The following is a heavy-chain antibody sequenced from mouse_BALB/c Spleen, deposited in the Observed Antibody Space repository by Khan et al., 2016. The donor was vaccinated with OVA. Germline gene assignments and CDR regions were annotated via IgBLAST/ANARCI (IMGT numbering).Heavy chain of an antibody. CDR1: GFSLTNYG. V-gene: IGHV2-6-1*01. Sequence: QVQLKESGPGLVAPSQSLSITCTISGFSLTNYGVHWVRLPPGKGLEWLVVIWSDGSTTYNSALKSRLSISKDNSKSQVFLKMNSLQTEDTAMYYCARQPYYHYYVMDYWGRGTSVTGSS. D-gene: IGHD2-10*01. CDR2: IWSDGST. J-gene: IGHJ4*01. CDR3: ARQPYYHYYVMDY.